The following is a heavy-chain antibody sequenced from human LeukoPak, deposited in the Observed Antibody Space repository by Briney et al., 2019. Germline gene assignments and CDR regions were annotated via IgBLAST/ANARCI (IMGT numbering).Heavy chain of an antibody. J-gene: IGHJ5*02. D-gene: IGHD3-10*01. V-gene: IGHV3-48*03. CDR3: ARPLMYYYGSETYFWFDP. CDR2: ISSSGSTI. Sequence: PGGSLRLSCAASGFTFSSYEMNWVRQAPGKGLEWVSYISSSGSTIYYADSVKGRFTISRDNAKNSLSLQMNSPRAEDTAVYYCARPLMYYYGSETYFWFDPWGQGTLVTVSS. CDR1: GFTFSSYE.